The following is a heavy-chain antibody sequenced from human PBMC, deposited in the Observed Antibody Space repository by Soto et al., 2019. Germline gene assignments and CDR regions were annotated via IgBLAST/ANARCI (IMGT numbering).Heavy chain of an antibody. D-gene: IGHD2-2*01. CDR1: GYTFTSYG. Sequence: QVPLVQSGAEVKKPGASVKVSCKASGYTFTSYGINWVRQAPGQGLEWMGWISAYNGNTNYAQKSQGRVTMTTDTSTSTAYMELRSLRSDDTAVYYSARGEDWVVPAATPDYWGQGTLVTVSS. J-gene: IGHJ4*02. CDR3: ARGEDWVVPAATPDY. V-gene: IGHV1-18*01. CDR2: ISAYNGNT.